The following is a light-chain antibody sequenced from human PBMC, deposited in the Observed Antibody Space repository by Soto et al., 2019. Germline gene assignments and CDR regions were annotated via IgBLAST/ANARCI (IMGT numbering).Light chain of an antibody. Sequence: QSALTQPASVSGSPGQSITISCTGTSSDVGGYNHVSWYQQHPGTVPKLIIYDVSSRPSGVSHRFSGSKSGNTASLTISGLQAEDEADYYCTSYRTFNPLIFGGGTKLTVL. CDR2: DVS. V-gene: IGLV2-14*03. J-gene: IGLJ2*01. CDR3: TSYRTFNPLI. CDR1: SSDVGGYNH.